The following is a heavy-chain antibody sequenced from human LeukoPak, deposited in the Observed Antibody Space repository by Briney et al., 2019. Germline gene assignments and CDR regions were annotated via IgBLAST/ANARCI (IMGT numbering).Heavy chain of an antibody. CDR2: IWYDGSNK. CDR3: ARGRSGYYPSAYFDY. CDR1: GFTFSSYG. D-gene: IGHD3-22*01. V-gene: IGHV3-33*08. Sequence: GGSLRLSCAASGFTFSSYGMPWVRQAPGKGLEWVAVIWYDGSNKYYADSVKGRFTISRDNSKNTLYLQMNSLRAEDTAVYYCARGRSGYYPSAYFDYWGQGTLVTVSS. J-gene: IGHJ4*02.